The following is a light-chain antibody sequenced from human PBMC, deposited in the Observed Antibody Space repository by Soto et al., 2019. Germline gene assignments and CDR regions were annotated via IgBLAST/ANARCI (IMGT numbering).Light chain of an antibody. CDR1: QSFSSY. J-gene: IGKJ1*01. V-gene: IGKV3-11*01. CDR2: DTS. CDR3: QQRSNWPRT. Sequence: EIVLTQSPATLSLSPGERATLSCRASQSFSSYLAWYQQKPGQAPRLLISDTSNRATGIPARFSGSGSGTDFTLTISSLEPEDFAVYYCQQRSNWPRTFGQGTKVEIK.